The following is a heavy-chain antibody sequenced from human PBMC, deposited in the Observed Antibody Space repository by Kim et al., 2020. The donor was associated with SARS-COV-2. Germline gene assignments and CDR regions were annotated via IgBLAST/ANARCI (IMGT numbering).Heavy chain of an antibody. CDR2: INHSGST. Sequence: SETLSLTCAVYGGSFSGYYWSWIRQPPGKGLEWIGEINHSGSTNYNPSLKSRVTISVDTSKNQFSLKLSSVTAADTAVYYCARGRYYYGSGSLRGSYYFDYWGQGTLVTVSS. V-gene: IGHV4-34*01. CDR3: ARGRYYYGSGSLRGSYYFDY. CDR1: GGSFSGYY. J-gene: IGHJ4*02. D-gene: IGHD3-10*01.